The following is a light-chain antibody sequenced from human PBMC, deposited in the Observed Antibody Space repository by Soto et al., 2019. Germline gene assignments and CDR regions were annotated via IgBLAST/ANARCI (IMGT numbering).Light chain of an antibody. V-gene: IGLV2-14*01. CDR2: DVS. CDR3: RSYTSSSTPGVV. Sequence: QSALTQPASVSGSPGQSITISCTGTSSDVGGYNYVSWYQRHPGKAPKLMIYDVSNRPSGVSNRFSGSKSGNTASLTISGLQAEDEADYYCRSYTSSSTPGVVFGGGTKLTVL. CDR1: SSDVGGYNY. J-gene: IGLJ2*01.